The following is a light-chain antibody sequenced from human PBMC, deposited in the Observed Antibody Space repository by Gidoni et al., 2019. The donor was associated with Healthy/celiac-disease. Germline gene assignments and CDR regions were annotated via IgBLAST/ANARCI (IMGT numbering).Light chain of an antibody. CDR1: QSVSSY. Sequence: EIVLTQSPATLSLSPGERATLSCRASQSVSSYLAGYQQKPGHAPRLLIYDASNRATGIPARCSGSGSGTDFTLTISSREPEDWAVYYCQQRSNWGITFGQGTRLEIK. J-gene: IGKJ5*01. CDR3: QQRSNWGIT. CDR2: DAS. V-gene: IGKV3-11*01.